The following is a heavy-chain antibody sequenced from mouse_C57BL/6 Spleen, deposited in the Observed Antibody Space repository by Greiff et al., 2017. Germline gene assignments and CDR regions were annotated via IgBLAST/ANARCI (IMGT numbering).Heavy chain of an antibody. J-gene: IGHJ2*01. CDR1: GYTFTSYW. Sequence: QVQLQQPGAELVKPGASVKLSCKASGYTFTSYWMQWVKQRPGQGLEWIGEIDPSDSYTNYNQKIKGKATLTVDTSSSTAYMQLSSLTSEDSAVYYCARRDYGSSVDYWGQGTTLTVSS. CDR3: ARRDYGSSVDY. D-gene: IGHD1-1*01. CDR2: IDPSDSYT. V-gene: IGHV1-50*01.